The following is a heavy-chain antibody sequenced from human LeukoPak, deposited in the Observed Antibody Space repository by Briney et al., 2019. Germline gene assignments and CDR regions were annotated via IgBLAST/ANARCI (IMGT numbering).Heavy chain of an antibody. Sequence: PSETLSLTCTVSGGSISGHYWSWIRQPPGRGLEWIAYIHSTGRTNYNPSLKSRVTILMDTPKNQFSLQLRSVTAADTAVYYCVRTTPGGSGDYWGQGTLVTVSS. V-gene: IGHV4-59*11. D-gene: IGHD1-26*01. CDR3: VRTTPGGSGDY. CDR2: IHSTGRT. J-gene: IGHJ4*02. CDR1: GGSISGHY.